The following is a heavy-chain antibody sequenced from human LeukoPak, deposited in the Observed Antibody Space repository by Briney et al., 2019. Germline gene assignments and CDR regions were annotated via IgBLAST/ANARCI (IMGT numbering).Heavy chain of an antibody. CDR3: VIIDY. CDR2: IYSGGST. CDR1: GFTFSTYS. Sequence: GGSLRLSCAASGFTFSTYSMNWVRQAPGKGLEWVSVIYSGGSTYYADSVKGRFTISRDNSKNTLYLQTSSLRVEDTAVYYCVIIDYWGQGTLVTVSS. V-gene: IGHV3-66*01. J-gene: IGHJ4*02.